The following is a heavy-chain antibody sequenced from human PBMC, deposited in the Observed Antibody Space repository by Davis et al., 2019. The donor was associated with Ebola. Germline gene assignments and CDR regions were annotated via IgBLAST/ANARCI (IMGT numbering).Heavy chain of an antibody. CDR1: GFTFSDYY. D-gene: IGHD2-15*01. CDR2: ISSSSSYT. J-gene: IGHJ4*02. Sequence: PGGSLRLSCAASGFTFSDYYMSWIRQAPGKGLEWVSYISSSSSYTNYADSVKGRFTISRDNAKNSLYLQMNSLRAEDTAVYYCARWGVVAPLYFYWGQGTLVTVSS. V-gene: IGHV3-11*06. CDR3: ARWGVVAPLYFY.